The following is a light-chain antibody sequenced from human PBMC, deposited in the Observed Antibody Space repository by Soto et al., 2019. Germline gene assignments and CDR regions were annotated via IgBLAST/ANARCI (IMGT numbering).Light chain of an antibody. Sequence: QSVLTQPPSSYASPGESARLTCTLPSDINVGSYNIYWYQQKPGSPPRYLLSYYSDSDKGQGSGVPSRFSGSKDASANTGMLRIDGLQSEDEADYNCMMWPSNASVVFGGGTKLTVL. V-gene: IGLV5-37*01. CDR2: YYSDSDK. J-gene: IGLJ2*01. CDR1: SDINVGSYN. CDR3: MMWPSNASVV.